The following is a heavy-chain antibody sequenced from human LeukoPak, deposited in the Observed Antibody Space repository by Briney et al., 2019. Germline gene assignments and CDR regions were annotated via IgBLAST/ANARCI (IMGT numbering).Heavy chain of an antibody. CDR2: ISGSGGST. Sequence: GGSLRLSCAASGFTFSSYAMSWVRQAPGKGLEWVSAISGSGGSTYYADSVKGRFTISRDNSKNTLYLQMNSLRAEDTAVYYCAKYKDYDSSGTIYYFDYWGQGTLVTVSS. J-gene: IGHJ4*02. V-gene: IGHV3-23*01. CDR3: AKYKDYDSSGTIYYFDY. D-gene: IGHD3-22*01. CDR1: GFTFSSYA.